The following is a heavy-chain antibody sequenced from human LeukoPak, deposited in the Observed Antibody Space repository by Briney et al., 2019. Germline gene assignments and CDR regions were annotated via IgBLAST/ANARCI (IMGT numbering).Heavy chain of an antibody. J-gene: IGHJ4*02. V-gene: IGHV3-66*01. CDR2: IPSAGTT. CDR3: ARDLEAANTYYFDY. CDR1: GFTVSSSY. D-gene: IGHD6-13*01. Sequence: GGSLRLSCAASGFTVSSSYMSWVRQAPGEGLEWVSIIPSAGTTYYADSVKGRFTISRDNSKNTVYLQVNSLRDEDTAVYYCARDLEAANTYYFDYWGQGTMVTVSS.